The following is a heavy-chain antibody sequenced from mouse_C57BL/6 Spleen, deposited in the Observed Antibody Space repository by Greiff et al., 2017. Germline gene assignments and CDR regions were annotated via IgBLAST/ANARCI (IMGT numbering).Heavy chain of an antibody. CDR1: GYTFTSYW. V-gene: IGHV1-69*01. CDR3: ARVYYGSSYVGFYYFDY. CDR2: IDPSDSYT. D-gene: IGHD1-1*01. Sequence: VQLQQPGAELVMPGASVKLSCKASGYTFTSYWMHWVKQRPGQGLEWIGEIDPSDSYTNYNQKFKGKSTLTVDKSSSTAYMQLSSLTSEDSAVYYCARVYYGSSYVGFYYFDYWGQGTTLTVSS. J-gene: IGHJ2*01.